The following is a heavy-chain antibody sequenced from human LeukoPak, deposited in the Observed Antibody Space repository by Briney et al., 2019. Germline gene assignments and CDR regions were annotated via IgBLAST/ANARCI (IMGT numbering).Heavy chain of an antibody. D-gene: IGHD3-10*01. J-gene: IGHJ6*03. V-gene: IGHV3-74*01. CDR1: GFMFSNYY. Sequence: GGSLRLSCVGSGFMFSNYYMYWVRQAPGKGLVWVSRIKNAGIDTIYADSVKGRFTVSRDNAKNTVYLQMSSLRAEDTAVYYCARGGYGHNMDVWGGGTTVTVSS. CDR3: ARGGYGHNMDV. CDR2: IKNAGIDT.